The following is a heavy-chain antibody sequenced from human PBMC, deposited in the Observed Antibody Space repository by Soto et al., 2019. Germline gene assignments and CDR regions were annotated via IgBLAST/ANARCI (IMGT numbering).Heavy chain of an antibody. V-gene: IGHV4-4*07. CDR1: GASIRTYF. Sequence: QVQLQESGPGLVKPSEPLSLTCTVSGASIRTYFWTWIRQSAGEGLEWLGRIDPSGTTTSNPSLKRRLTMSLDTSTNPFSLTLTSVTAADTAVYFCASLGRNYYNGMDVWGQGTTVIVSS. J-gene: IGHJ6*02. CDR2: IDPSGTT. CDR3: ASLGRNYYNGMDV.